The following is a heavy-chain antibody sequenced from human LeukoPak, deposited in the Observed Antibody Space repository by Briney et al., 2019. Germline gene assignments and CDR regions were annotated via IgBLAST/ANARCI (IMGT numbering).Heavy chain of an antibody. Sequence: PSETLSLTCAVYGGSFSGYYWSWIRQPPGKGLEWIGEINHSGSTNYNPSLKSRVTISVDTSKNQFSLKLSSVTAADTAVYYCARVGYSSSSYGAFDIWGQGTMVTVSS. CDR2: INHSGST. CDR3: ARVGYSSSSYGAFDI. V-gene: IGHV4-34*01. CDR1: GGSFSGYY. D-gene: IGHD6-6*01. J-gene: IGHJ3*02.